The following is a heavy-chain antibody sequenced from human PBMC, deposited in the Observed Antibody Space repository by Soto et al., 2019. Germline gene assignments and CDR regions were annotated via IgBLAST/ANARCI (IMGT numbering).Heavy chain of an antibody. V-gene: IGHV3-15*01. CDR1: GFTFSNAW. Sequence: PGGSLRLSCAASGFTFSNAWMSWVRQAPGKGLEWVGRIKSKTDGGTTDYAAPVKGRFTISRDDSKNTLYLQMNSLKTEDTAVYYCTTPSTSITMVRGVIITSPPLYYYYMDVWGKGTTVTVSS. CDR3: TTPSTSITMVRGVIITSPPLYYYYMDV. J-gene: IGHJ6*03. D-gene: IGHD3-10*01. CDR2: IKSKTDGGTT.